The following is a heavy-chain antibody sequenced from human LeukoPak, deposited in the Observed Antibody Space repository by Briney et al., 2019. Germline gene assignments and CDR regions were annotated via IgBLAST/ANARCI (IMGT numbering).Heavy chain of an antibody. CDR3: AKPPKYYYDSSGYSSYYFDY. D-gene: IGHD3-22*01. V-gene: IGHV3-30*18. CDR2: ISYDGSNK. CDR1: GFTFSSYG. J-gene: IGHJ4*02. Sequence: GGSLRLSCAASGFTFSSYGMHWVRQAPGKGLEWVAVISYDGSNKYYADSVKGRFTISRDNSKNTLYLQMNSLRAEDTAVYYCAKPPKYYYDSSGYSSYYFDYWGQGTLVTVSS.